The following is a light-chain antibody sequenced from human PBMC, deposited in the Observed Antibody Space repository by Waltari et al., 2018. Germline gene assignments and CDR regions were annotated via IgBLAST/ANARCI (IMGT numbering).Light chain of an antibody. Sequence: DIVMTQSPDSLAVSLGERATITCKSSQSLWSKNDNFMAWYQKKPGQPPNLLIFGASTRQSGVPDRFSGSGSEADFTLTISSVQAEDVAVYYGHQYHSSPLTFGGGTKVEIK. CDR1: QSLWSKNDNF. CDR2: GAS. J-gene: IGKJ4*01. CDR3: HQYHSSPLT. V-gene: IGKV4-1*01.